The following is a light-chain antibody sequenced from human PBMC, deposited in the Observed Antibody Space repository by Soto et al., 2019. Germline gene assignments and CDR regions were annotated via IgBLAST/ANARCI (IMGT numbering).Light chain of an antibody. Sequence: QSALTQPASVSGSPGQSITISCTGTSSNVGNYNLVSWYQQHPGNAPFLLIYETTKRPSGVSDRFSASKSGNTASLTISGLQTEDEADYYCCSYGGISPDVLFGGGTKVTVL. V-gene: IGLV2-23*01. CDR2: ETT. CDR3: CSYGGISPDVL. CDR1: SSNVGNYNL. J-gene: IGLJ2*01.